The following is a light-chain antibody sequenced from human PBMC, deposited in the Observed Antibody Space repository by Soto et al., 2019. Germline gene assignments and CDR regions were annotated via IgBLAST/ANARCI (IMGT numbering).Light chain of an antibody. CDR1: QSISNR. J-gene: IGKJ1*01. Sequence: DIQMTQSPSTLSPSVGDRVTITCRASQSISNRLAWYQQKPGKAPKYLIYDASSLASGAPSRFSGSGSGTEFTLIISSLESEDSAVYYCQQYNSWLWTFGQGTKVDIK. CDR2: DAS. CDR3: QQYNSWLWT. V-gene: IGKV1-5*01.